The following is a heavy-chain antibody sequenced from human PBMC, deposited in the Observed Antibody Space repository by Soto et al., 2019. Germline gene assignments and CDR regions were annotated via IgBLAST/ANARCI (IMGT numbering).Heavy chain of an antibody. V-gene: IGHV3-23*01. CDR1: GFTFSNYA. CDR3: AKHSGYSNYAFDY. J-gene: IGHJ4*02. D-gene: IGHD4-4*01. Sequence: GGSLRLSCAASGFTFSNYAMSWVRQAPGKGLEWVSSISISGGSTYYADSVKGRFTISRGNSKNTLYLQMNSLRAEDTALYYCAKHSGYSNYAFDYWGQGTLVTVSS. CDR2: ISISGGST.